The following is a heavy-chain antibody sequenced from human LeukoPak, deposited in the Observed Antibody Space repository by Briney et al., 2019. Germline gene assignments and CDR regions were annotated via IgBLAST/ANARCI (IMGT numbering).Heavy chain of an antibody. D-gene: IGHD3-3*01. Sequence: GGSLSLSCVASGFTFSSYAMTWVRQAPGKGLEWVSAMTTSDTYYADSVKGRFTISRDNSKNTLSLQMNSLRAEDTAVYYCAKDRGNFWSGDAFDIWGQGTVVTVSS. CDR1: GFTFSSYA. CDR3: AKDRGNFWSGDAFDI. J-gene: IGHJ3*02. CDR2: MTTSDT. V-gene: IGHV3-23*01.